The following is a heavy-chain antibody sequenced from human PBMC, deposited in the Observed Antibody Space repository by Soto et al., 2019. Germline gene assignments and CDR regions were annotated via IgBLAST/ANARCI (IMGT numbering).Heavy chain of an antibody. CDR2: ISSNGGST. CDR3: VKGAPGHGYSSSWYDY. V-gene: IGHV3-64D*09. D-gene: IGHD6-13*01. Sequence: GGSLRLSCSASGFTFSSYAMHWVRQAPEKGLEYVSAISSNGGSTYYADSVKGRFTISRDNSKNTLYLQMSSLRAEDTAVYYCVKGAPGHGYSSSWYDYWGQGTLVTVSS. CDR1: GFTFSSYA. J-gene: IGHJ4*02.